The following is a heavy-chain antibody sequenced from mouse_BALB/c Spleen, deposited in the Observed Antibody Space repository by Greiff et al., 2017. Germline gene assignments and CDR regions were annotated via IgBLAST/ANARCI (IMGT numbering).Heavy chain of an antibody. CDR3: AFITTVVGGY. Sequence: EVKLMESGAELVKPGASVKLSCTASGFNIKDTYMHWVKQRPEQGLEWIGRIDPANGNTKYDPKFQGKATITADTSSNTAYLQLSSLTSEDTAVYYCAFITTVVGGYWGQGTTLTVSS. D-gene: IGHD1-1*01. J-gene: IGHJ2*01. V-gene: IGHV14-3*02. CDR2: IDPANGNT. CDR1: GFNIKDTY.